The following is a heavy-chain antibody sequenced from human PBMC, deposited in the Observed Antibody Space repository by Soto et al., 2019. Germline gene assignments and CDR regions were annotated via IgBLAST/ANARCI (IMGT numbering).Heavy chain of an antibody. CDR2: INPSGGST. J-gene: IGHJ4*02. Sequence: ASVKVSCTASGYTFTSYYMHWVRQAPGQGLEWMGIINPSGGSTSYAQKFQGRVTMTRDTSTSTVYMELSSLRSEDTAVYYCARNPYSGYDMYYFDYWGQGTLVTVSS. CDR1: GYTFTSYY. CDR3: ARNPYSGYDMYYFDY. V-gene: IGHV1-46*03. D-gene: IGHD5-12*01.